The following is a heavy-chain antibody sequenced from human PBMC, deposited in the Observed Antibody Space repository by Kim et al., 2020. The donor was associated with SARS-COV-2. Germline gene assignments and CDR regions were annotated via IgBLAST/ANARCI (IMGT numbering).Heavy chain of an antibody. CDR3: TSWPAAIRGYGVDV. J-gene: IGHJ6*02. D-gene: IGHD2-2*01. Sequence: DASVKGRFTIARDDSKNTAYLQMNSLKIEDTAVYYCTSWPAAIRGYGVDVWGQGTTVTVSS. V-gene: IGHV3-73*01.